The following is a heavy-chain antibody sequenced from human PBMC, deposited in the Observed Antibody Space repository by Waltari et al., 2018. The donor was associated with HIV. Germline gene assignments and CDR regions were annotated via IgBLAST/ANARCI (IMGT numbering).Heavy chain of an antibody. CDR1: GGSFSGYY. Sequence: QVQLQQWGAGLLKPSETLSLTCAVYGGSFSGYYWSWIRQPPGKGLEWIGEINHSGSTNYNPSLKSRVTISVDTSKNQFSLKLSSVTAADTAVYYCARGGRSGYDYWGQGTLVTVSS. J-gene: IGHJ4*02. D-gene: IGHD5-18*01. V-gene: IGHV4-34*01. CDR3: ARGGRSGYDY. CDR2: INHSGST.